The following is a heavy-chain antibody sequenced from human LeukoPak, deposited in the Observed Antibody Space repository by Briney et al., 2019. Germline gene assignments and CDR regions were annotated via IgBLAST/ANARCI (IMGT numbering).Heavy chain of an antibody. V-gene: IGHV3-74*03. Sequence: GGSLRLSCAASGFTFSSYWMHWVTQVPGKGLVWVLRINSDGSTKTYTDSVKGRFTISRDNAKNTMYLQMNSLRAEDTAVYFCAYYSGSRSSYFDYWGQGTLVTVSS. CDR1: GFTFSSYW. CDR3: AYYSGSRSSYFDY. J-gene: IGHJ4*02. CDR2: INSDGSTK. D-gene: IGHD5-12*01.